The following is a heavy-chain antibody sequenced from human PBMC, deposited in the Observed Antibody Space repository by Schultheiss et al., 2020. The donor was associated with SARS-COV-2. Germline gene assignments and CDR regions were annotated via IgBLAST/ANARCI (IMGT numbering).Heavy chain of an antibody. CDR1: GGSISSGGYY. V-gene: IGHV4-61*08. J-gene: IGHJ6*03. CDR3: ARTSTPAYYYYMDV. CDR2: IYYSGST. Sequence: SETLSLTCTVSGGSISSGGYYWSWIRQHPGKGLEWIGYIYYSGSTNYNPSLKSRVTISVDTSKNQFSLKLSSVTAADTAVYYCARTSTPAYYYYMDVWGKGTTVTVSS.